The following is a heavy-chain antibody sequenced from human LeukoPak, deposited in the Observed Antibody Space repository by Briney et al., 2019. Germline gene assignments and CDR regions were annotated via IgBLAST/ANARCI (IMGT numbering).Heavy chain of an antibody. CDR2: IIPILGIA. CDR3: ASPGSFDY. Sequence: GSSVKVSCKASGGAFSSYAISWVRQAPGQGLEWMGRIIPILGIANYAQKFQGRVTITADKSTSTAYMELSSLRSEDTAVYYCASPGSFDYWGQGTLVTVSS. CDR1: GGAFSSYA. V-gene: IGHV1-69*04. J-gene: IGHJ4*02. D-gene: IGHD3-10*01.